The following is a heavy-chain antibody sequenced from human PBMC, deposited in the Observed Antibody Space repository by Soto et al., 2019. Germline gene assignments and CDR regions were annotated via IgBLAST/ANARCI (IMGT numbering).Heavy chain of an antibody. Sequence: QVQLQQWGAGLLKPSETLSLTCAVYGGSFSGYYWSWIRQPPGKGLEWIGEINHSGSTNYNPSLKTRGTISVDTSKNQFSLKLSSVTAADTAVYYCARKKRLPIHYYGMDVWGQGTTVTVSS. CDR2: INHSGST. V-gene: IGHV4-34*01. J-gene: IGHJ6*02. D-gene: IGHD5-18*01. CDR3: ARKKRLPIHYYGMDV. CDR1: GGSFSGYY.